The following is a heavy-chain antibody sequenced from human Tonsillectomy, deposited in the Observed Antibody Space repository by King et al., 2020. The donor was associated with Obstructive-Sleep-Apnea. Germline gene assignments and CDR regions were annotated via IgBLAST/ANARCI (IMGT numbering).Heavy chain of an antibody. CDR2: IGTAGDT. V-gene: IGHV3-13*04. J-gene: IGHJ4*02. Sequence: VQLVEFGGGLVQPGGSLRLSCAASGFTFSSYDIHWVRQATGKGLEWVSAIGTAGDTYYPGSVKGRFTISRENAKNSLYLQMNSLRAGDTAVYYCARVDCSGGSCRFDYWGQGTLVTVSS. CDR1: GFTFSSYD. CDR3: ARVDCSGGSCRFDY. D-gene: IGHD2-15*01.